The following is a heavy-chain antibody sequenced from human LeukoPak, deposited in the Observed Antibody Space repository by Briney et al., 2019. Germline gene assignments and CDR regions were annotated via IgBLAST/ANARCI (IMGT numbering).Heavy chain of an antibody. CDR1: GFSISSSA. J-gene: IGHJ4*02. CDR3: TRDATYYLRYGYFDF. CDR2: INNVASHI. D-gene: IGHD2/OR15-2a*01. Sequence: GGSLRLSCAASGFSISSSAMNWVRQAPGKGLEWVSSINNVASHIYYAGSVRGRFTISRDNAKNSVYLQMNSLRAEDTAVYYCTRDATYYLRYGYFDFWGQGTLVTVSS. V-gene: IGHV3-21*01.